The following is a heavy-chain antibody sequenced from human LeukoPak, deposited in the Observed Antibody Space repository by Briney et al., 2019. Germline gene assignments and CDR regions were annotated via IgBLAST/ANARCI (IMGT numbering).Heavy chain of an antibody. J-gene: IGHJ2*01. V-gene: IGHV4-38-2*02. CDR1: GYSISSGYY. D-gene: IGHD3-22*01. CDR3: ARSYDSSGYYIFDL. Sequence: PSGTLSLTCTVSGYSISSGYYWVWFRQPPGTGLEWIGSIFHSGSTYYTPSLKSRVTISIDTSKNQFSLRLSSVTAADTAVYYCARSYDSSGYYIFDLWGRGTLVTVSS. CDR2: IFHSGST.